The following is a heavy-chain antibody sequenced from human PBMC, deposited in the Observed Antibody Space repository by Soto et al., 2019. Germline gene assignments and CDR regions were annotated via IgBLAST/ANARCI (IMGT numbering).Heavy chain of an antibody. CDR3: AKEISSGWYGVGN. V-gene: IGHV3-23*01. D-gene: IGHD6-19*01. CDR1: GFTFSSYA. Sequence: EVQLLESGGGLVQPGGSLRISCVASGFTFSSYAMTWVRQAPGKGLEWVASISVSGGSTYYADSVNGRFTISRDNSKNTLYLQMNSLGAEETAVYYCAKEISSGWYGVGNWGQGTLVTVSS. J-gene: IGHJ4*02. CDR2: ISVSGGST.